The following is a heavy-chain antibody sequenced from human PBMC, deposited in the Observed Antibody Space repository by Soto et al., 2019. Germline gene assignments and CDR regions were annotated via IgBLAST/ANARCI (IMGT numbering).Heavy chain of an antibody. J-gene: IGHJ4*02. V-gene: IGHV3-15*07. D-gene: IGHD1-20*01. CDR3: TTDITVASPYGGR. CDR2: IRTSAQGGAT. Sequence: EVQLVESGGGLVKPGESLRLSCAASGFNFNSAWLNWVRQAPGKGLEWVGRIRTSAQGGATDYAAPVKDRFTISRDDSKTTLYLQMNSLKTKDTAVYYCTTDITVASPYGGRWGQGTLVTISS. CDR1: GFNFNSAW.